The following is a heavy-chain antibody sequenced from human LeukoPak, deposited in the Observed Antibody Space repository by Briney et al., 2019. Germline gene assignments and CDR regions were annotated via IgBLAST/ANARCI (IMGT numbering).Heavy chain of an antibody. CDR2: IKQDGSEK. V-gene: IGHV3-7*05. CDR1: GFTLSRSW. D-gene: IGHD3-3*01. Sequence: GGSLRLSCAASGFTLSRSWMSWVRQARGKGREWVANIKQDGSEKYYVDSVKGRFTISRDNAKNSLYLQLNSLRAEDTAVYYCARLEWLFFDYWGQGTLVTVSS. J-gene: IGHJ4*02. CDR3: ARLEWLFFDY.